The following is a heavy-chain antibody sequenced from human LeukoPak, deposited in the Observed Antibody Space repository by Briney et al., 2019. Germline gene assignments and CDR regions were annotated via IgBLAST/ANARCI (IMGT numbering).Heavy chain of an antibody. J-gene: IGHJ4*02. CDR3: ASMGSRSTGYIDY. D-gene: IGHD3-9*01. CDR2: IYYSGST. V-gene: IGHV4-59*01. Sequence: PSETLSLTCTVSGGSICSYYWSWIRQPPGKGLEWIGYIYYSGSTNYNPSLKSRVTISVDTSKNQFSLKLSSVTAADTAVYYCASMGSRSTGYIDYWGQGTLVTVSS. CDR1: GGSICSYY.